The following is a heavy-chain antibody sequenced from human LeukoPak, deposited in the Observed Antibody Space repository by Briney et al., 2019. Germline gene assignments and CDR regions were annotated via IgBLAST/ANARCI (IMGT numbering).Heavy chain of an antibody. CDR1: GFAFHNYA. V-gene: IGHV3-23*01. D-gene: IGHD3-16*02. Sequence: GGSLRLSCAAAGFAFHNYAMHWIRQAPGKGLEWVSLISGDGGSKYYADSVKGRFTISRDNSKNTLYLQMNSLRAEDTAVYYCASRIDVWGSYRYFDYWGQGTLVTVSS. J-gene: IGHJ4*02. CDR2: ISGDGGSK. CDR3: ASRIDVWGSYRYFDY.